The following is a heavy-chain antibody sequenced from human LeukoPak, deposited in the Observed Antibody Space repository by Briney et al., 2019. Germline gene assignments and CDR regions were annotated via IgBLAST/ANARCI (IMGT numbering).Heavy chain of an antibody. Sequence: GGSLRLSCAASGFSISNYWMSWVRHGPGKGLEWVANIKQDGSEKKYVDSVKGRFSISRDNAKNSLYLQIYSLRVEDTAGYYCARWYGGSGSWVLDVWGRGTTVTVSS. CDR2: IKQDGSEK. D-gene: IGHD3-10*01. J-gene: IGHJ6*02. V-gene: IGHV3-7*04. CDR1: GFSISNYW. CDR3: ARWYGGSGSWVLDV.